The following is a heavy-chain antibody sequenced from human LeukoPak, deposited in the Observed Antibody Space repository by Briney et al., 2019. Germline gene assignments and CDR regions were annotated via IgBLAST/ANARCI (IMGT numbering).Heavy chain of an antibody. CDR1: GGSISSSSYY. D-gene: IGHD4-11*01. J-gene: IGHJ4*02. CDR3: ARDPTTVTTSSY. CDR2: INHSGST. Sequence: SETLSLTCTVSGGSISSSSYYWGWIRQPPGKGLEWIGEINHSGSTNYNPSLKSRVTISVDTSKNQFSLKLSSVTAADTAVYYCARDPTTVTTSSYWGQGTLVTVSS. V-gene: IGHV4-39*07.